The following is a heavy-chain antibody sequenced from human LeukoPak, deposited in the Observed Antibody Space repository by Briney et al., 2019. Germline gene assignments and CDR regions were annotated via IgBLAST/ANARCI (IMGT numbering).Heavy chain of an antibody. CDR1: GGSISGHH. CDR3: ARGGDDSSSWFDSWYFDY. Sequence: SETLSLTCTVSGGSISGHHWNWIRQPPGKGLELIGYIYYSGATNSNPSLESRVTMAIDTSKNQFSLKLGSVTAADTAVYYCARGGDDSSSWFDSWYFDYWGQGALVTVSS. D-gene: IGHD6-13*01. CDR2: IYYSGAT. V-gene: IGHV4-59*11. J-gene: IGHJ4*02.